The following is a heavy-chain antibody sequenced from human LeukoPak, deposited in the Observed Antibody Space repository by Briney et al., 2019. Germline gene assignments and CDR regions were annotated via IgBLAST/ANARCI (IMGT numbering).Heavy chain of an antibody. D-gene: IGHD2-21*01. CDR2: IGSSGITI. CDR3: ARYGGSASVIY. CDR1: GFTFSSYS. Sequence: GGSLRLSCAASGFTFSSYSMNWVRQAPGKGLEWVSHIGSSGITICYADSVKGRFTIARDDAKNSLYLQMNSLRAEDTAVYYCARYGGSASVIYWGQGTLVTVSS. V-gene: IGHV3-48*01. J-gene: IGHJ4*02.